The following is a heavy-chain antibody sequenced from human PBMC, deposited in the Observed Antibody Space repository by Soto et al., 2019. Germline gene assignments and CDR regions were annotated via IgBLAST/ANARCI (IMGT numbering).Heavy chain of an antibody. J-gene: IGHJ3*02. D-gene: IGHD1-26*01. CDR1: GFTFSTYC. CDR2: ISASSTYI. CDR3: VRDFSRIVGATADAFDI. Sequence: EVQLVESGGGLVKAGGSLRLSCAASGFTFSTYCMNWVRQAPGKGLEWVSSISASSTYIYYADSVKGRFSVSRDNAKNTLCLQINSLRAEDTAVYYCVRDFSRIVGATADAFDIWGQGTMVTVSS. V-gene: IGHV3-21*01.